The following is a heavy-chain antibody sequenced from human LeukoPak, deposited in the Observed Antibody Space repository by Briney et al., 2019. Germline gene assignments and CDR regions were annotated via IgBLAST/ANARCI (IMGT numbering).Heavy chain of an antibody. Sequence: PSETLSLTCAVYGGSFSGYYWSWIRQPPGEGLEWIGEINHSGSTNYNPSLKSRVTISVDTSKNQFSLKLSSVTAADTAVYYCASRNHYYGSGSYYALPFDIWGQGTMVTVSS. V-gene: IGHV4-34*01. J-gene: IGHJ3*02. CDR1: GGSFSGYY. D-gene: IGHD3-10*01. CDR2: INHSGST. CDR3: ASRNHYYGSGSYYALPFDI.